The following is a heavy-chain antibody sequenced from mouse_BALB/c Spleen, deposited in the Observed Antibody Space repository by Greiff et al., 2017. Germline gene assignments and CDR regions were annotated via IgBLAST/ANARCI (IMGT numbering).Heavy chain of an antibody. Sequence: VQLQQSGAELARPGASVKLSCKASGYTFTDYYINWVKQRTGQGLEWIGEIYPGSGNTYYNEKFKGKATLTADKSSSTAYMQLSSLTSEDSAVYFCARGYPVYYYAMDYWGQGTSVTVSS. CDR1: GYTFTDYY. CDR2: IYPGSGNT. V-gene: IGHV1-77*01. CDR3: ARGYPVYYYAMDY. J-gene: IGHJ4*01. D-gene: IGHD5-1-1*01.